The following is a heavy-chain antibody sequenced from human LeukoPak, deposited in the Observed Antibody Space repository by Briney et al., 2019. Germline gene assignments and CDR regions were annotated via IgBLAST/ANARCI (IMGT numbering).Heavy chain of an antibody. CDR1: GFTFSDYY. CDR2: ISYDGSNK. V-gene: IGHV3-30-3*01. Sequence: PGGSLRLSCAASGFTFSDYYMSWIRQAPGKGLEWVAVISYDGSNKYYADSVKGRFTISRDNSKNTLYLQMNSLRAEDTAVYYCAREGQYQLLLLYYFDYWGQGTLVTVSS. CDR3: AREGQYQLLLLYYFDY. D-gene: IGHD2-2*01. J-gene: IGHJ4*02.